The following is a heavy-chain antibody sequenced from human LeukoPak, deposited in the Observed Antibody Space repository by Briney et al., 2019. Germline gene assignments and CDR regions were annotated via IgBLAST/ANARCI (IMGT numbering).Heavy chain of an antibody. D-gene: IGHD2-2*01. CDR1: GGSMSSGGYY. J-gene: IGHJ4*02. CDR3: ARTNGYCSSTSCEIDY. CDR2: IYYSGST. Sequence: PSQTLALTCTVSGGSMSSGGYYWSWIRQHPGKGLEWIEYIYYSGSTYYNPSLKSRVTISVDTSKNQFSLKLSSVTAADTAVYYCARTNGYCSSTSCEIDYWGQGTLVTVSS. V-gene: IGHV4-31*03.